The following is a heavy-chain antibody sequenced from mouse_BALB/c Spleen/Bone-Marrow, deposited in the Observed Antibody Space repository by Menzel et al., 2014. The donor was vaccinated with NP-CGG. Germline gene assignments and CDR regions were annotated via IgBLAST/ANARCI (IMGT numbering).Heavy chain of an antibody. V-gene: IGHV1S29*02. CDR3: ARGYSWYFDV. D-gene: IGHD2-3*01. J-gene: IGHJ1*01. CDR2: IYPYNGGT. CDR1: EYKFNDYN. Sequence: EVQLQQSGPELVKPGASVKISCKASEYKFNDYNMHWVKQSHGKSLEWIGYIYPYNGGTGYNQKFKSKATLTVDNSSSTAYMELRSLTSEDSAVYYCARGYSWYFDVWGAGTTVTVSS.